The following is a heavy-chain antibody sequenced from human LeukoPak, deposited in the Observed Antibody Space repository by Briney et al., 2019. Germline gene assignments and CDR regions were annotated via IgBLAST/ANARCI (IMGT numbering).Heavy chain of an antibody. Sequence: PGGSLRLSCAASGFTFSDYYMSWIRQAPGKGLEWVSYISSSGSTIYYADSVKGRFTISRDNAKNSLYLQMNSLRAEDTAVYFCARRPRDTSYYLGAFHDWGQGTTVTVSS. V-gene: IGHV3-11*01. CDR2: ISSSGSTI. CDR3: ARRPRDTSYYLGAFHD. D-gene: IGHD3-22*01. CDR1: GFTFSDYY. J-gene: IGHJ3*01.